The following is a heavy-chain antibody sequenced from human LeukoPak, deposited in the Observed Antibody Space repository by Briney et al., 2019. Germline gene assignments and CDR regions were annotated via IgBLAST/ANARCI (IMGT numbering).Heavy chain of an antibody. CDR3: ARLPTVTFFDY. CDR2: INHRGST. Sequence: PSETLSLTCAVYGGSFSGYYWSWIRQPPGKGLEWIGEINHRGSTNYNPSLKSRVILSVDTSKNQFSLNLSSVTATDMAVYYCARLPTVTFFDYWGQGTLVTVSS. CDR1: GGSFSGYY. V-gene: IGHV4-34*01. D-gene: IGHD4-17*01. J-gene: IGHJ4*02.